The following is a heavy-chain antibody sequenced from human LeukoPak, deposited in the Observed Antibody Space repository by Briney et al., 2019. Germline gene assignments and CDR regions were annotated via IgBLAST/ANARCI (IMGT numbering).Heavy chain of an antibody. V-gene: IGHV5-51*01. CDR1: GYSFTSYW. CDR2: IYPGDSDT. CDR3: ARPIVGAALSFDY. D-gene: IGHD1-26*01. Sequence: GESLKISCKGSGYSFTSYWIGWVRQMPEKGLEWMGIIYPGDSDTRYSPSFQGQVTISADKSISTAYLQWSSLKASGTAMYYCARPIVGAALSFDYWGQGTLVTVSS. J-gene: IGHJ4*02.